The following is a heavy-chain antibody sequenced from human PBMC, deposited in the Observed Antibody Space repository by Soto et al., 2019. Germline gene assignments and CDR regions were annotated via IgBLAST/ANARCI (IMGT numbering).Heavy chain of an antibody. V-gene: IGHV1-18*01. CDR1: GYTFTSYG. CDR3: ARHDCISTSCYYYYYYSMGV. Sequence: GASVKVSCKASGYTFTSYGISWVRQAPGQGLEWMGWISAYNGNTNYAQKLQGRVTMTTDTSTSTAYMELRSLRSDDTAVYYCARHDCISTSCYYYYYYSMGVWGQGTTVTVSS. D-gene: IGHD2-2*01. J-gene: IGHJ6*02. CDR2: ISAYNGNT.